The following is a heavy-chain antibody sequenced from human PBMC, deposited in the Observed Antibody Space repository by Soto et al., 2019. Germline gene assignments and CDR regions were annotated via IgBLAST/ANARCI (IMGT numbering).Heavy chain of an antibody. CDR2: MYYGVST. CDR1: GSSISSSGYY. D-gene: IGHD3-3*02. CDR3: ARLPSRHLVDY. J-gene: IGHJ4*02. V-gene: IGHV4-39*01. Sequence: QLQVQESGPGLVKPSETLSLTCTVSGSSISSSGYYWGWIRQPPGKGLEWIGSMYYGVSTYYNPSLKSRVTVSVDASKNQFSLNLSSVTAADTAVYYCARLPSRHLVDYWGQGTLVTVSP.